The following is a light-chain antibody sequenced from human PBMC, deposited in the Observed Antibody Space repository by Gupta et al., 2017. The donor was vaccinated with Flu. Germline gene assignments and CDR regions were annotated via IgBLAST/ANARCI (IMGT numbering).Light chain of an antibody. J-gene: IGKJ3*01. CDR2: DAS. CDR3: QQRSNWPPRFT. V-gene: IGKV3-11*01. Sequence: EIVLTPSPATLSSSPGERATLSCRASQSVSSYLAWYQQKPGQSPRLLIYDASNRATGIPARFSGSGSGTDFTLTISSLEPEDFAVYYCQQRSNWPPRFTFGPGTKVEIK. CDR1: QSVSSY.